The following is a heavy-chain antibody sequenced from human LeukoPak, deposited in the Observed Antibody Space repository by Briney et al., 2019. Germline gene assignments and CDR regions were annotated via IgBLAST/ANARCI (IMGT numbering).Heavy chain of an antibody. CDR3: ARDSSSFPNYFDF. Sequence: HPGGSLRLSCAASGFTVSSTYMSWVRQAPGQGLEWVSLIYNSGTTFYADSVQGRFTISRDNSKKTLYLQMNSLRAEDTAIYYCARDSSSFPNYFDFWGQGTLVTVSS. J-gene: IGHJ4*02. D-gene: IGHD3-10*01. V-gene: IGHV3-53*01. CDR1: GFTVSSTY. CDR2: IYNSGTT.